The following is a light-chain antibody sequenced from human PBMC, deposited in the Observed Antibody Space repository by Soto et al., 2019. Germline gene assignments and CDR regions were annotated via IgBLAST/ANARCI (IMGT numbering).Light chain of an antibody. CDR3: QHFHTKPIT. V-gene: IGKV1-5*01. J-gene: IGKJ5*01. Sequence: DVQMTQSPSTAXASLGDRVTITCXASQNVDDSLAWYQQRPGKAPKLLIYDASILQSGVPSRFSGSGFGTEFTLTINGLQPDDFAVYFCQHFHTKPITFGQGTRLDIK. CDR2: DAS. CDR1: QNVDDS.